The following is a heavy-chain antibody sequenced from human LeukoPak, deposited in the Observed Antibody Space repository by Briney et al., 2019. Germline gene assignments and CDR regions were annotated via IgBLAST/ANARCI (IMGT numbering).Heavy chain of an antibody. V-gene: IGHV3-23*01. Sequence: GGSLRLSCAASGFTFYSYGMNWVRQAPGKGLEWVSGINRSGDSTSYADSVKGRFTISRDNSKNTLYLQMNSLRAEDTAVYYCAKDSPWDNYYYGMDVWGQGTTVTVSS. J-gene: IGHJ6*02. CDR3: AKDSPWDNYYYGMDV. D-gene: IGHD1-26*01. CDR2: INRSGDST. CDR1: GFTFYSYG.